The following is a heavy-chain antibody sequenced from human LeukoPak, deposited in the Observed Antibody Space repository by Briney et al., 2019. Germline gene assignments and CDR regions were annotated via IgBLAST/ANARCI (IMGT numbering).Heavy chain of an antibody. D-gene: IGHD1-14*01. J-gene: IGHJ3*02. Sequence: PSQTLSLTCTVSGGSISSGGYYWSWIRQHPGKGLEWIGYIYYSGSTNYNPSLKSRVTISVDTSKNQFSLKLSSVTAADTAVYYCARDITPNAFDIWGQGTMVTVSS. CDR3: ARDITPNAFDI. V-gene: IGHV4-31*03. CDR2: IYYSGST. CDR1: GGSISSGGYY.